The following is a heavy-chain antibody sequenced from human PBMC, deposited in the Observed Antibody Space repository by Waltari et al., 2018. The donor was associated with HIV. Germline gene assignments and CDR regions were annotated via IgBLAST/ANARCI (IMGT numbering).Heavy chain of an antibody. CDR1: GFTFSDSS. CDR2: ISKNSDYI. V-gene: IGHV3-21*01. D-gene: IGHD1-26*01. J-gene: IGHJ6*02. Sequence: EVQLVESGGGLVKPGGSLRLSCAASGFTFSDSSMNWVRQAPGKGLGWVSSISKNSDYIYYAASVKGLFTISRDNAKRSVYLQMNSLRVEDTAVFYCTRRTPSGTYGMDVWGQGTTVTVSS. CDR3: TRRTPSGTYGMDV.